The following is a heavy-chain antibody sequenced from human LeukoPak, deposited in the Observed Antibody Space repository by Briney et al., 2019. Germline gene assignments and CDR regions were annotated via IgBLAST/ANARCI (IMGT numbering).Heavy chain of an antibody. V-gene: IGHV3-30-3*01. Sequence: GGSLRLSCAASGFTFSSYAMHWVRQAPGKGLEWVAVISYDGSNKYYADSVKGRFTISRDNSKNTLYLQMNSLRAEDTAVYYCARDWKGYDFWSGYLDYWGQGTLVTVSS. CDR2: ISYDGSNK. CDR3: ARDWKGYDFWSGYLDY. D-gene: IGHD3-3*01. J-gene: IGHJ4*02. CDR1: GFTFSSYA.